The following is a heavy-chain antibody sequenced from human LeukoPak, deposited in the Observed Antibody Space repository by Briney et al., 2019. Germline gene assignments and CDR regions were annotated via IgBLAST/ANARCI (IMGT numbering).Heavy chain of an antibody. Sequence: MSSETLSLTCAVYGGSFSGYYWSWIRQPPGKGLEWIGEINHSGSTNYNPSLKSRVTISVDTSKNQFSLKLSSVTAADTAVYYCARGRSSSSVYYYYGMDVWGQGTTVTVSS. CDR3: ARGRSSSSVYYYYGMDV. D-gene: IGHD6-6*01. CDR2: INHSGST. V-gene: IGHV4-34*01. J-gene: IGHJ6*02. CDR1: GGSFSGYY.